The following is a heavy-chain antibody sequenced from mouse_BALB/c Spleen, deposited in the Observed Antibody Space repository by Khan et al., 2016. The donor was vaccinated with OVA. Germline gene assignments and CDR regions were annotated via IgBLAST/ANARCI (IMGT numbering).Heavy chain of an antibody. Sequence: EVQLQESGPSLVKPSQTLSLTCSVTGDSITSGYWNWIRKFPGHKLEYMGYIIYTGYTYYNPSLQSRISITRHTSKNKNYLQLKSVSDEDTATYYCARSTYRYAFVYWGQGTLVTVSA. CDR3: ARSTYRYAFVY. V-gene: IGHV3-8*02. CDR2: IIYTGYT. D-gene: IGHD2-14*01. CDR1: GDSITSGY. J-gene: IGHJ3*01.